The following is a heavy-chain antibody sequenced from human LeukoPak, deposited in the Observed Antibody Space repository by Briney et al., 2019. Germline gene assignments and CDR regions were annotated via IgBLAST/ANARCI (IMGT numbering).Heavy chain of an antibody. D-gene: IGHD5-24*01. J-gene: IGHJ4*02. Sequence: GESLKISCQGSAYSFTSYWISWVRQMPGKGLEWMGRIDPSDSYTNYSPSFQGHVTISADESISTAYLQWSSLKASDTAMYYCAILEMATMDYWGQGTLVTVSS. CDR2: IDPSDSYT. CDR3: AILEMATMDY. CDR1: AYSFTSYW. V-gene: IGHV5-10-1*01.